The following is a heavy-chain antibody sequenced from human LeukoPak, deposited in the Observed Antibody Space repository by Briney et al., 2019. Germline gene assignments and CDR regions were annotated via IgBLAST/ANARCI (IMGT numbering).Heavy chain of an antibody. J-gene: IGHJ4*02. CDR3: AKDWGFGELLRYYFDY. D-gene: IGHD3-10*01. CDR1: GFTFTTYG. CDR2: ISYDGSKK. V-gene: IGHV3-30*18. Sequence: GGSLRLSCAASGFTFTTYGMHWVRQAPGKGLEWVAVISYDGSKKYYADSVKGRFTISRDNSKNTLDLQMNSLRAEDTAVYYCAKDWGFGELLRYYFDYWGQGTLVTVSS.